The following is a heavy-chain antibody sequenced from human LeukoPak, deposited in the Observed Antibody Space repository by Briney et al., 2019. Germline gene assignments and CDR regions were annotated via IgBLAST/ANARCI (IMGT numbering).Heavy chain of an antibody. CDR1: GFTLSSYS. Sequence: GGSLRLSCAASGFTLSSYSMNWVRQAPGKGLEWVSYISSSSSTIYYADSVKGRFTISRDNAKDSLYLQMNSLRAEDTAVYYCARVRYDFWSGSPDNWFDPWGQGTLVTVSS. D-gene: IGHD3-3*01. J-gene: IGHJ5*02. V-gene: IGHV3-48*01. CDR2: ISSSSSTI. CDR3: ARVRYDFWSGSPDNWFDP.